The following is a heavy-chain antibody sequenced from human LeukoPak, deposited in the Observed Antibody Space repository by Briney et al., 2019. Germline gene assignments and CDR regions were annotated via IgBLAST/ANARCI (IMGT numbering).Heavy chain of an antibody. CDR2: ISADNVNA. D-gene: IGHD1-7*01. V-gene: IGHV1-18*01. CDR3: ARDVFHWNYYGWLHYDL. J-gene: IGHJ4*02. Sequence: ASVKVSCTASGYTFTSFGISWVRQAPGQGLEWVGWISADNVNANYAQKFQGRVNMTTDTSTSTAYLDLTSLRLDDTAIYYCARDVFHWNYYGWLHYDLRGEGTLVTVSS. CDR1: GYTFTSFG.